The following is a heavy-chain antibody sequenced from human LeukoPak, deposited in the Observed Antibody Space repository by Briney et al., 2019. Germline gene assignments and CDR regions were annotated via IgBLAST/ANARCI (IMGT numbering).Heavy chain of an antibody. V-gene: IGHV1-46*01. CDR1: GYTFTSYY. CDR2: INPSGGST. D-gene: IGHD2-21*02. CDR3: ARDRAAYCGGDCYPGSAFDI. Sequence: ASVKVSCKASGYTFTSYYMHWVRQAPGQGLEWMGIINPSGGSTSYAQKFQGRVTMTRDTSTSTVYMELSSLRSEDTAVYYCARDRAAYCGGDCYPGSAFDIWGQGTMVTVSS. J-gene: IGHJ3*02.